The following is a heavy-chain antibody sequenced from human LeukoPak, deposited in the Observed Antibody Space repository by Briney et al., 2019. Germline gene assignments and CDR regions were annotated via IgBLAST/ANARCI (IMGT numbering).Heavy chain of an antibody. D-gene: IGHD4-11*01. Sequence: ASVKVSCKASGYTFTSDYMHWVRQAPGQGLEWMGIINPSGGSTSYAQKFQGRVTITTDESTSTAYMELSSLRSEDTAVYYCARRRYSNYLFDYWGQGTLVTVSS. CDR3: ARRRYSNYLFDY. V-gene: IGHV1-46*01. J-gene: IGHJ4*02. CDR1: GYTFTSDY. CDR2: INPSGGST.